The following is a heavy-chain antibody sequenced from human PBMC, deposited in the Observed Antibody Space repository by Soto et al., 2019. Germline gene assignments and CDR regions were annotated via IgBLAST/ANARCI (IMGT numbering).Heavy chain of an antibody. Sequence: PSETLSLTCTVSGCSISSSSYYWDWIRQPPGKGLEWIGSIYYSGSTYYNPSLKSRVTISVDTSKNQFSLKLSSVTAADTAVHYCASGNAAGDSSGKIIKYYGYGMDVWGQGTTVTVSS. J-gene: IGHJ6*01. CDR2: IYYSGST. D-gene: IGHD3-22*01. V-gene: IGHV4-39*07. CDR1: GCSISSSSYY. CDR3: ASGNAAGDSSGKIIKYYGYGMDV.